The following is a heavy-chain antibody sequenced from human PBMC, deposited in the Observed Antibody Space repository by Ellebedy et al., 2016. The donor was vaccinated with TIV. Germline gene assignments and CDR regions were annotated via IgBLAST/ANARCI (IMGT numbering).Heavy chain of an antibody. J-gene: IGHJ6*03. D-gene: IGHD2-8*01. CDR2: IIPILGIA. V-gene: IGHV1-69*04. CDR3: ARRDGYYMDV. CDR1: GGTFSSYA. Sequence: SVKVSCXASGGTFSSYAISWVRQAPGQGLEWMGRIIPILGIANYAQKFQGRVTITADESTSTAYMELSSLRSEDTAVYYCARRDGYYMDVWGKGTTVTVSS.